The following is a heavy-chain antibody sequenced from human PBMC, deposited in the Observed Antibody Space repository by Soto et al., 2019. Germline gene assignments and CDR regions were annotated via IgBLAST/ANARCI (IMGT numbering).Heavy chain of an antibody. CDR2: ISYDGSNK. CDR3: AKAEYEAITILPRY. Sequence: GGSLRLSCAASGFTFSSYGMHWVRQAPGKGLEWVAVISYDGSNKYYAESVKGRFTISRDNSKNTLYLQMNSLRAEDTAVYYCAKAEYEAITILPRYWGQGTLVTVSS. V-gene: IGHV3-30*18. CDR1: GFTFSSYG. D-gene: IGHD3-3*01. J-gene: IGHJ4*02.